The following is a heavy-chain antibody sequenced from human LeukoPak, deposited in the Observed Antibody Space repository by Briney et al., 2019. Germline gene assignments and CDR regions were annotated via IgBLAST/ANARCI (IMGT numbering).Heavy chain of an antibody. J-gene: IGHJ4*02. V-gene: IGHV3-53*01. D-gene: IGHD5-18*01. CDR2: IYSGAST. CDR1: GFTVSNNY. Sequence: GGSLRLSCAASGFTVSNNYMSWVRQAPGKGLEWVSIIYSGASTYYADSVKGRLIISRDNSKNTLYLQMNSLRAEDTAVYYCAKVVSGYSYGFGGQGTLVTVSS. CDR3: AKVVSGYSYGF.